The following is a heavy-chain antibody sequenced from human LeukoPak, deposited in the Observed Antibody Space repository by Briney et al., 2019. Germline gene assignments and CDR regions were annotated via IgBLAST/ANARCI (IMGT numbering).Heavy chain of an antibody. CDR3: AREGALGYGHYTYDY. D-gene: IGHD4-17*01. J-gene: IGHJ4*02. CDR1: GDSVSSNSAA. Sequence: SQTLSLTCGISGDSVSSNSAAWNWIRQSPSRGLEWLGRTYYRSKWYNDYAVSVQSRITISPDTSKNQFSLQLNSVTPEDTAVYYCAREGALGYGHYTYDYWGQGTLVTVSS. CDR2: TYYRSKWYN. V-gene: IGHV6-1*01.